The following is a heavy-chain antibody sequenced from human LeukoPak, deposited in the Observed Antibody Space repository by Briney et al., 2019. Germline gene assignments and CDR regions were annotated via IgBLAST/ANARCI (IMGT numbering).Heavy chain of an antibody. J-gene: IGHJ4*02. CDR3: ASFSPTTATFDY. CDR1: GYTLTSYV. V-gene: IGHV1-18*01. Sequence: ASVKVSCKPSGYTLTSYVMSWVRQAPGQGLDWMGRIRGYNGNTKYARRLRGRVTMTTDTYTSTAYMELTSLRSDDTAVYYCASFSPTTATFDYWGQGTLVTVSS. D-gene: IGHD1-26*01. CDR2: IRGYNGNT.